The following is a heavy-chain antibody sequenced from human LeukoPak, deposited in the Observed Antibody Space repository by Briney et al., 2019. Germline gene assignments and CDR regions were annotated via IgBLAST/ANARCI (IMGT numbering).Heavy chain of an antibody. CDR1: GGTFSSYA. Sequence: SVKVSCKASGGTFSSYAISWVRQAPGQGLEWMGRIIPIRGIAHYAQKLQGRVTITADKSTSTAYMELSSLRSEDTAVYYCACLEYSSSLDYWGQGTLVTVSS. J-gene: IGHJ4*02. D-gene: IGHD6-6*01. CDR3: ACLEYSSSLDY. CDR2: IIPIRGIA. V-gene: IGHV1-69*04.